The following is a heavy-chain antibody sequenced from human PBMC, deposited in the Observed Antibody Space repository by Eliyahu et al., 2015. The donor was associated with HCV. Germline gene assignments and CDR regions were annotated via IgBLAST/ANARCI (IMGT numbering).Heavy chain of an antibody. CDR2: IRGNSDKI. Sequence: GLEWLSYIRGNSDKIYYADAAKGRFTVSRDNAKNTLYLQMNSLRADDTAVYYCARPPFRLQDGLFDIWGQGTTVTVSA. J-gene: IGHJ3*02. D-gene: IGHD2-15*01. CDR3: ARPPFRLQDGLFDI. V-gene: IGHV3-11*01.